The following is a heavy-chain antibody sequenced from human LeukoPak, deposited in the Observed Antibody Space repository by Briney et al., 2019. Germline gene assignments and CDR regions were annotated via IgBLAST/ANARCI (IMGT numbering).Heavy chain of an antibody. CDR2: IYHSGST. CDR3: ALAPDGFDH. V-gene: IGHV4-38-2*01. D-gene: IGHD5-24*01. CDR1: GYSISSGYY. Sequence: SETLSLTXAVSGYSISSGYYWGWIRPPPGKGLEWIGTIYHSGSTYYNPSLKSRVTISVDTSKNQFSLKLSSVTAADTAVYYCALAPDGFDHWGQGTLVTVSS. J-gene: IGHJ4*02.